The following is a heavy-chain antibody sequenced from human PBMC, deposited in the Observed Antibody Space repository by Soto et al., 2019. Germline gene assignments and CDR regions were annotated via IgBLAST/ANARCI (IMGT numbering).Heavy chain of an antibody. Sequence: SGGSLRLSCAASGFTFSSYGMHWVRQAPGKGLEWVAVISYDGSNKYYADSAKGRFTISRDNSKNTLYLQMNSLRAEDTAVYYCAKGPPVVPAATWFDPWGQGTLVTVSS. J-gene: IGHJ5*02. V-gene: IGHV3-30*18. CDR1: GFTFSSYG. CDR3: AKGPPVVPAATWFDP. D-gene: IGHD2-2*01. CDR2: ISYDGSNK.